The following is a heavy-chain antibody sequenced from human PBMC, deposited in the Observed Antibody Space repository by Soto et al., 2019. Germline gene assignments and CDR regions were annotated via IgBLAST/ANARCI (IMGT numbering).Heavy chain of an antibody. V-gene: IGHV1-69*13. Sequence: SVKVSFKASGGTFSSYAINWVRQAPGQVLEWMGGIIPIFGTANYAQKFQGRVTITADESTSTAYMELSSLRSEDTAVYYCARGDYGGTLFDYWGQGTLVTVSS. J-gene: IGHJ4*02. CDR1: GGTFSSYA. CDR3: ARGDYGGTLFDY. D-gene: IGHD4-17*01. CDR2: IIPIFGTA.